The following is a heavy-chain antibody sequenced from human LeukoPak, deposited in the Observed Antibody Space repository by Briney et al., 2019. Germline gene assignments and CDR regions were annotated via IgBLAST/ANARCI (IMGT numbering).Heavy chain of an antibody. J-gene: IGHJ3*02. Sequence: GGSLRLSCAASGFTFSSYAMSWVPQAPGKGLEWVSAISGSGGSTYYADSVKGRFTISRDNSKNTLYLQMNSLRAEDTAVYYCAKDWVVYYYDSSGYYNPDAFDIWGQGTMVTVSS. CDR1: GFTFSSYA. CDR2: ISGSGGST. V-gene: IGHV3-23*01. CDR3: AKDWVVYYYDSSGYYNPDAFDI. D-gene: IGHD3-22*01.